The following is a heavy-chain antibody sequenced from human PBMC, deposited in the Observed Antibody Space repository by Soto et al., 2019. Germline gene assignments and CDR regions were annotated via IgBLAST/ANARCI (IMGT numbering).Heavy chain of an antibody. CDR3: ARTYSRTPDYYYYYMDV. V-gene: IGHV3-74*01. D-gene: IGHD6-13*01. J-gene: IGHJ6*03. Sequence: PGGSLRLSCAASGFTFSSYWMHWVRQAPGKGLVWVSRINSDGSSTSYADSVKGRFTISRDNAKNTLYLQMNSLRAEDTAVYYCARTYSRTPDYYYYYMDVWGKGTTVTVSS. CDR1: GFTFSSYW. CDR2: INSDGSST.